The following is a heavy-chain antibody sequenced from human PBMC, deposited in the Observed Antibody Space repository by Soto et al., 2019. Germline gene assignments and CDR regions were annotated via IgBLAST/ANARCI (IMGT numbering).Heavy chain of an antibody. D-gene: IGHD3-16*01. CDR2: ISGPGGTT. CDR1: GFTFSSYA. Sequence: EVQLLESGGGLVQPGGSLRLSCAASGFTFSSYAMTWVRQAPGKGLQWVSGISGPGGTTYYADSVKGRSTISRDNYKSTVDLKVNNLRAEDTAIYYSAKSAAFGGGIAYTLDYWGQGALVSVAS. V-gene: IGHV3-23*01. CDR3: AKSAAFGGGIAYTLDY. J-gene: IGHJ4*02.